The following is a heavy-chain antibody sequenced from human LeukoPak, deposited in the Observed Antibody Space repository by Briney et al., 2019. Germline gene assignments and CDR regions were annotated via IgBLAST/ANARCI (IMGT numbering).Heavy chain of an antibody. V-gene: IGHV3-21*01. CDR3: ARDREVRGVIITNAFDI. CDR1: GFTFSTYY. Sequence: PGGSLRLSCAASGFTFSTYYMNWVRQAPGKGLEWVSSISSSSSYIYYADSVKGRFTISRDNAKNSLYLQMNSLRAEDTAVYYCARDREVRGVIITNAFDIWGQGTMVTVSS. CDR2: ISSSSSYI. D-gene: IGHD3-10*01. J-gene: IGHJ3*02.